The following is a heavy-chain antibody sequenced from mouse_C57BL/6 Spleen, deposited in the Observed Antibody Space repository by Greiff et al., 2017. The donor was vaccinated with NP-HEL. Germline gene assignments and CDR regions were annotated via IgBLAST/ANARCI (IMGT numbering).Heavy chain of an antibody. CDR2: INPSSGYT. CDR3: ARSNWDEGWYFDV. Sequence: VQLQQSGAELAKPGASVKLSCKASGYTFTSYWMHWVKQRPGQGLEWIGYINPSSGYTKYNQKFKDKATLTADKSSSTAYMQLSSLTYEDSAVYYCARSNWDEGWYFDVWGTGTTVTVSS. J-gene: IGHJ1*03. V-gene: IGHV1-7*01. CDR1: GYTFTSYW. D-gene: IGHD4-1*01.